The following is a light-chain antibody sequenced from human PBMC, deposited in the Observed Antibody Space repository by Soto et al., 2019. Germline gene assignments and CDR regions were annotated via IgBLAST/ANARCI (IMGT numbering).Light chain of an antibody. CDR1: SSDVDIYNY. CDR3: SSYTSSSTWV. V-gene: IGLV2-14*01. CDR2: EVS. Sequence: QSVLTQPASVSGSPGQSITISCTGTSSDVDIYNYVSWYQQHPGKAPKLMIYEVSNRPSGVSNRFSGSKSGNTASLTISGLQAEDESDYYCSSYTSSSTWVFGGGTQLTVL. J-gene: IGLJ7*01.